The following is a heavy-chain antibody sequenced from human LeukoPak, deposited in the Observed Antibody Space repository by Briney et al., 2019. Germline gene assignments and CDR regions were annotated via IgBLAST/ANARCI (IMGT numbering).Heavy chain of an antibody. Sequence: SETLSLTCTVSVGSISSSCYYWGWIRQPPGKGLEWIGSIYYSGSTYYNPSLKSRVTISVDTSKNQFSLKLSSVTAADTAVYYCARHVPLPATFDYWGQGTLVTVSS. J-gene: IGHJ4*02. CDR2: IYYSGST. D-gene: IGHD2-2*01. CDR1: VGSISSSCYY. CDR3: ARHVPLPATFDY. V-gene: IGHV4-39*01.